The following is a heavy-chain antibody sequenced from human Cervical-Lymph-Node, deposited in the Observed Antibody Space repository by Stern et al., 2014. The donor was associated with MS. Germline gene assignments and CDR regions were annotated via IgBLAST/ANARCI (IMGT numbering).Heavy chain of an antibody. CDR1: GDTFSNSA. CDR2: ILPVFGTT. V-gene: IGHV1-69*01. J-gene: IGHJ6*02. Sequence: QLVQSGAEVKKPGSSVKISCNTSGDTFSNSAFSWVRQAPGHGLVWMGGILPVFGTTNYAQKFQGRLTIATDESTNTVFMEMSSLRFDDTAVYYCARDSEILFAMDVWGLGTTVTVSS. CDR3: ARDSEILFAMDV. D-gene: IGHD2-21*01.